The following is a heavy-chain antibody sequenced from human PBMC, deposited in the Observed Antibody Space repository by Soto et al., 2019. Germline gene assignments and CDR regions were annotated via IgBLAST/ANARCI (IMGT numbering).Heavy chain of an antibody. J-gene: IGHJ4*02. CDR2: INPSGGST. CDR3: ARSDGYSYGPYYFDY. V-gene: IGHV1-46*03. CDR1: GYTFTSYY. D-gene: IGHD5-18*01. Sequence: ASVQVSCKASGYTFTSYYMHWVRQAPGQGLEWMGIINPSGGSTSYAQKFQGRVTMTRDTSTSTVYMELSSLRSEDTAVYYCARSDGYSYGPYYFDYWGQGTLVTVSS.